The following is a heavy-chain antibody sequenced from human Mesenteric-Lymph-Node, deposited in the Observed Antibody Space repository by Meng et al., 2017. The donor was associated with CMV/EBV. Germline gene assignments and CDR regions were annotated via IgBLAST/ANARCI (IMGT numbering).Heavy chain of an antibody. CDR2: IIPILGIA. CDR3: ARAGGEGDLLREYFQH. V-gene: IGHV1-69*16. J-gene: IGHJ1*01. CDR1: GGTFSSYT. Sequence: SVKVSCKASGGTFSSYTISWVRQAPGQGLEWMGRIIPILGIANYAQKFQGRVTITTDESTSTAYMELSSLRSEDTAVYYCARAGGEGDLLREYFQHWGQGTLVTVSS. D-gene: IGHD1-26*01.